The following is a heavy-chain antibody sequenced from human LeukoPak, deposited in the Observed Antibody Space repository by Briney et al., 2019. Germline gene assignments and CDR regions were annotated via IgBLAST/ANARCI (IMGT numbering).Heavy chain of an antibody. Sequence: PGGSLRLSCAASGFTFSSYAMSWVRQAPGKGLEWVSAISGSGGSTYYADSVKGRFTISRDNSKNTLYLQMNSLRAEDTAVYYCAKSPYYYGSGSYYNDAPLFDYWGQGTLVTVSS. J-gene: IGHJ4*02. D-gene: IGHD3-10*01. CDR1: GFTFSSYA. V-gene: IGHV3-23*01. CDR2: ISGSGGST. CDR3: AKSPYYYGSGSYYNDAPLFDY.